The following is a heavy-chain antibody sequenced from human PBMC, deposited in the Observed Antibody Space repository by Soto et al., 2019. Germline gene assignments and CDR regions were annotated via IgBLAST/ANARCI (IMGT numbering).Heavy chain of an antibody. D-gene: IGHD3-22*01. Sequence: SVKVSCKASGGTFSSYAISWVRQAPGQGLEWMGGIIPIFGTANYAQKFQGRVTITADESTSTAYMELSSLRSEDTAVYYCARGRLNYYDSSGYYKGRDFDYWG. CDR3: ARGRLNYYDSSGYYKGRDFDY. V-gene: IGHV1-69*13. J-gene: IGHJ4*01. CDR1: GGTFSSYA. CDR2: IIPIFGTA.